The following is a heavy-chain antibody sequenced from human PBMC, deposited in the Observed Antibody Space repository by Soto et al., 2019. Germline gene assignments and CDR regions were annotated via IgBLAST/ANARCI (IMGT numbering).Heavy chain of an antibody. CDR2: IYHSGST. CDR3: ARDETHDFWSGYYVYYYYGMEV. V-gene: IGHV4-38-2*02. Sequence: PSETLSLTCAVSGYSISSGYYWGWIRQPPGKGLEWIGSIYHSGSTYYNPSLKSRVTISVDTSKNQFSLKLSSVTAADTAVYYCARDETHDFWSGYYVYYYYGMEVWGQGTTVTVS. CDR1: GYSISSGYY. D-gene: IGHD3-3*01. J-gene: IGHJ6*02.